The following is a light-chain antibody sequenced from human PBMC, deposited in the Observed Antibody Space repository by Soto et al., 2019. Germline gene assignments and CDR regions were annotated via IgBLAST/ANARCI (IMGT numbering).Light chain of an antibody. Sequence: QSALTQPASVSGSPGQSITISCTGTSSDVGAYNYVSWYQQHPGKAPKLMIYEVSNRPSGVSHRFSGSKSGNTASLTIAGLQADDEADYYCTSFTRGSTVVFGGGTKLTVL. CDR2: EVS. J-gene: IGLJ3*02. CDR3: TSFTRGSTVV. CDR1: SSDVGAYNY. V-gene: IGLV2-14*01.